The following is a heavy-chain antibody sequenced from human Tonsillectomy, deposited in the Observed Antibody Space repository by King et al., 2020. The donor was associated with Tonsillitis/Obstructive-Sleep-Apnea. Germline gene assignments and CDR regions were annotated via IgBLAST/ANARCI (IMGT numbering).Heavy chain of an antibody. CDR3: AKITGDPHDAFDI. CDR2: ISGRGGTT. V-gene: IGHV3-23*04. J-gene: IGHJ3*02. CDR1: GFTFSSYA. D-gene: IGHD7-27*01. Sequence: VQLVESGGGLVQPGGSLRLSCAASGFTFSSYAMSWVRQAPGKGLEWVSVISGRGGTTYSADSVKGRFTISRDNYKNTLYLQMNSLRAEDTAVYYCAKITGDPHDAFDIWGQGTMVTVSS.